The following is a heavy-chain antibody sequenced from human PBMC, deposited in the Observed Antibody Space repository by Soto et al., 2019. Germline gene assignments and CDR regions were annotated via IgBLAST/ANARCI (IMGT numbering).Heavy chain of an antibody. V-gene: IGHV4-39*01. CDR1: GGSISGSSYY. D-gene: IGHD4-17*01. J-gene: IGHJ4*01. CDR2: VHYSGIT. Sequence: SETLSLTCTVSGGSISGSSYYWGWIRQPPGKGLECIGSVHYSGITDYNPSLKSRVTISVDTSKNQFSLKLTSVTAADTAVYFCASFSGATYGDYGGGINYWGQGILVTASS. CDR3: ASFSGATYGDYGGGINY.